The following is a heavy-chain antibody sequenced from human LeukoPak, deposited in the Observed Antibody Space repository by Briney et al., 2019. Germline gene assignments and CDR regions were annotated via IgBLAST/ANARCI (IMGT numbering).Heavy chain of an antibody. Sequence: PGRSLRLSCAASGFTFDDYAMHWVRQAPGKGLEWVSGISWNSGSIGYADSVKGRFTISRDNAKNSLYLQMSSLRAEDTALYYCAKATGGVVVPAANYYFDYWGQGTLVTVSS. CDR1: GFTFDDYA. CDR2: ISWNSGSI. V-gene: IGHV3-9*01. J-gene: IGHJ4*02. D-gene: IGHD2-2*01. CDR3: AKATGGVVVPAANYYFDY.